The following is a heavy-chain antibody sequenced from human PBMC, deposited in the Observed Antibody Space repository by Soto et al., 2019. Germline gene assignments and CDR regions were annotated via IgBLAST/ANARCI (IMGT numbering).Heavy chain of an antibody. V-gene: IGHV4-59*01. J-gene: IGHJ4*02. CDR1: GGSFRSYY. D-gene: IGHD3-9*01. CDR3: ARSFDWLLIFDY. CDR2: IYDSGST. Sequence: PSETLSLTCTVSGGSFRSYYWSWIRQPPGKGLEWIGYIYDSGSTNYNPSLKSRVTISVDTSKNQFSLKLSSVTAADTAVYYCARSFDWLLIFDYWARGPWSPS.